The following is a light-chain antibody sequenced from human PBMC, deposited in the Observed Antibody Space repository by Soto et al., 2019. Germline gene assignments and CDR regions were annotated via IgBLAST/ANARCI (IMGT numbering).Light chain of an antibody. Sequence: QSVLTQPASVSGSPGQSITFSCTGTSSDVGSYNLVSWYQQHPGEAPKLIIYEGSKRPSGVSNRFSASKSGNTASLTISGLQAEDEADYYCCSYAGSSTLYVFGTGTKLTVL. V-gene: IGLV2-23*01. CDR1: SSDVGSYNL. CDR3: CSYAGSSTLYV. CDR2: EGS. J-gene: IGLJ1*01.